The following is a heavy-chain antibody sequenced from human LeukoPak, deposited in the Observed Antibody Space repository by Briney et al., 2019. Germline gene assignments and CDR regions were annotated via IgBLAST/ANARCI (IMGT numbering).Heavy chain of an antibody. CDR3: ARGEYGGNFDF. D-gene: IGHD2-15*01. Sequence: ASVKVSCKASGYTFTGYCMHWVRQAPGQGLEWMGRINSNSGGTDYAQKFQGRVTMTRGTSISTAYMELSRLRFDDTALYYCARGEYGGNFDFWGQGTLVTVSS. V-gene: IGHV1-2*06. J-gene: IGHJ4*02. CDR2: INSNSGGT. CDR1: GYTFTGYC.